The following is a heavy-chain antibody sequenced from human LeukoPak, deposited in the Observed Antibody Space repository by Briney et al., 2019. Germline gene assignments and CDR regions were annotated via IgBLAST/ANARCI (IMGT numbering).Heavy chain of an antibody. D-gene: IGHD4-11*01. CDR2: ISGSGSSA. V-gene: IGHV3-23*01. CDR1: GFTFSNYA. J-gene: IGHJ5*02. CDR3: ARGATVTRGWFDP. Sequence: GGSLRLSCAASGFTFSNYAMSWVRQVPGKGLEWVSVISGSGSSAYYADSVKGRFTISRDNSKNTLYLQMNSLRAEDTAVFYCARGATVTRGWFDPWGQGTLVTVSS.